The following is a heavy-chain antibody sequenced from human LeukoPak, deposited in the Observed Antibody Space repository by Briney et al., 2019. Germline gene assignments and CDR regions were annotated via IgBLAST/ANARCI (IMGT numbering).Heavy chain of an antibody. J-gene: IGHJ4*02. CDR2: IYYSGST. D-gene: IGHD3-22*01. CDR3: ARDTSGYRRGSFDY. V-gene: IGHV4-59*01. CDR1: GGSISSYY. Sequence: SETLTLTCTVSGGSISSYYWSWIRQPPGKGLEWIGYIYYSGSTSYNPSLKSRVTISVDTSNNQFSLKLSSVTAADTAVYYCARDTSGYRRGSFDYWGQGNLVTVSS.